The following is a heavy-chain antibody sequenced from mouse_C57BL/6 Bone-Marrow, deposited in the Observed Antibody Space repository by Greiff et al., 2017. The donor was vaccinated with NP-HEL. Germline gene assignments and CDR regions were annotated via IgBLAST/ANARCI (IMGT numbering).Heavy chain of an antibody. J-gene: IGHJ3*01. CDR1: GYTFTSYW. V-gene: IGHV1-64*01. CDR2: IHPNSGST. Sequence: QVQLQQSGAELVKPGASVKLSCTASGYTFTSYWMHWVKQRPGQGLEWIGMIHPNSGSTNYNEKFKSKATLTVDKSSSTAYMQLSSLTSEDAAVYYCARRRLRAWCAYWGQGTLVTVSA. D-gene: IGHD3-2*02. CDR3: ARRRLRAWCAY.